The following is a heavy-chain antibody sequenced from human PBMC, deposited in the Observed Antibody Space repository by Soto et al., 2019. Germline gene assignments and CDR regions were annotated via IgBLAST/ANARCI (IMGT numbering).Heavy chain of an antibody. V-gene: IGHV1-69*12. J-gene: IGHJ2*01. CDR2: IIPIFGRA. D-gene: IGHD6-19*01. CDR3: AQALGLAVAGPGRFDL. Sequence: QVQLVQSGAEVKKPGSSVKVSCKASGGTFSSYAISWVRQAPGQGLEWMGGIIPIFGRANYAQKFQGRVTITAAASTSTAYMEVSSLRSEDTAVYYCAQALGLAVAGPGRFDLWGRGTLVAVSS. CDR1: GGTFSSYA.